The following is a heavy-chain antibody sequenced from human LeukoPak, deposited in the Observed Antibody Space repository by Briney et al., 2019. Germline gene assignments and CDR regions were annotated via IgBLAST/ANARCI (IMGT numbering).Heavy chain of an antibody. CDR2: LNSDGSST. CDR3: ATYGARGY. V-gene: IGHV3-74*01. Sequence: GGSLRLSCAASGFTFSSYWMHWVRQAPGQGLVWVSRLNSDGSSTNYADSVKGRFTISRDNAKNTLYLQMNSLRAEDTAVYYCATYGARGYWGQGTLLTVSS. J-gene: IGHJ4*02. D-gene: IGHD4-17*01. CDR1: GFTFSSYW.